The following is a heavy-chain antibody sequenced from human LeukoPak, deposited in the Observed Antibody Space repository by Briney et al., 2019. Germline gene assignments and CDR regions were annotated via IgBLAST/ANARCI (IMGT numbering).Heavy chain of an antibody. CDR1: GGSFSGYY. D-gene: IGHD3-10*01. V-gene: IGHV4-34*01. Sequence: SETLSLTCAVYGGSFSGYYWSWIRQPPGKGLEWIGEINHSGSTNYNPSLKSRVTISVDTSKNQFSLKLSSVTAADTAVYYCARVRYYYGSALDYWGQGTLVTVSS. J-gene: IGHJ4*02. CDR2: INHSGST. CDR3: ARVRYYYGSALDY.